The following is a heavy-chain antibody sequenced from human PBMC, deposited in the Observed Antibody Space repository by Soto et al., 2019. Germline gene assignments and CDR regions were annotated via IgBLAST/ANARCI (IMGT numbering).Heavy chain of an antibody. CDR2: IFYSGST. D-gene: IGHD2-2*01. CDR3: ASGGGYQLLSRYWFDP. Sequence: PSETLSLTCTVSGGSISSGGYYWSWIRQHPGKGLEWIGYIFYSGSTYYNPSLKSRVTISVDTSKNQFSLKLSSVTAADTAVYYCASGGGYQLLSRYWFDPWGQGTMVTVSS. V-gene: IGHV4-31*03. J-gene: IGHJ5*02. CDR1: GGSISSGGYY.